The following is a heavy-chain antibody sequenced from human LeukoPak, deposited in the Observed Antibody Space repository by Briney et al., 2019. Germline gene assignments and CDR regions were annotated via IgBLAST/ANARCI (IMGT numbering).Heavy chain of an antibody. CDR3: AKVGGSGWSPIDY. Sequence: GGSLRLSCAASGFTFSTYAMHWVRQAPGKGLGYGSAISSNGGSTYYANSVKGRFTISRDNSKNTLYLQMGSLRAEDMAVYYCAKVGGSGWSPIDYWGQGTLVTVSS. J-gene: IGHJ4*02. CDR1: GFTFSTYA. V-gene: IGHV3-64*01. CDR2: ISSNGGST. D-gene: IGHD6-19*01.